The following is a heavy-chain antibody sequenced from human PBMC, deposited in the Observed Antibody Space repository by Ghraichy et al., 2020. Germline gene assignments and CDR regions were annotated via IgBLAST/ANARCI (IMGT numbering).Heavy chain of an antibody. CDR3: ARQDRRTNNWFDP. CDR1: GGTFSSYG. CDR2: YIPIFRTS. V-gene: IGHV1-69*13. J-gene: IGHJ5*02. Sequence: SVKVSCKASGGTFSSYGFSWVRQAPGQGLEWMGEYIPIFRTSNYAQKFQGRVTITADESTSTAYMEPSSLRSEDTAVYYCARQDRRTNNWFDPWGQGTPVTVSS.